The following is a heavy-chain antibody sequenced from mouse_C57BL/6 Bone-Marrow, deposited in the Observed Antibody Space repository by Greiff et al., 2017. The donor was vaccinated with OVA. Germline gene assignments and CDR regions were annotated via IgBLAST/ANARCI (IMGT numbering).Heavy chain of an antibody. CDR2: IDPENGDT. CDR3: TTTVYYDYDWYFDV. Sequence: EVQLQQSGAELVRPGASVKLSCTASGFNIKDDYMHWVKQRPEQGLEWIGWIDPENGDTEYASKFQGKATITADTSSNTAYLQLSSLTSEDTAVDYCTTTVYYDYDWYFDVWGTGTTVTVSS. D-gene: IGHD2-4*01. CDR1: GFNIKDDY. J-gene: IGHJ1*03. V-gene: IGHV14-4*01.